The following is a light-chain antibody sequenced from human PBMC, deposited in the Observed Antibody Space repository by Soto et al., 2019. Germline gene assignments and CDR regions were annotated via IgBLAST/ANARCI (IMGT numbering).Light chain of an antibody. CDR1: QSVSSN. CDR2: GAS. V-gene: IGKV3-15*01. CDR3: QQYNNWPLGFT. J-gene: IGKJ3*01. Sequence: EIVMTQSPATLSESPGERATLSCRASQSVSSNLAWYQQKPGQAPRLLIYGASTRATGIPARFSGSGSGTEFTLTISSLQSEDIAVYYCQQYNNWPLGFTFGPGTKVDIK.